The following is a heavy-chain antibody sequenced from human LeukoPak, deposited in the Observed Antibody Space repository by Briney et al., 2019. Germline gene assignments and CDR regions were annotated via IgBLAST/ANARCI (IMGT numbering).Heavy chain of an antibody. CDR1: GGSISSSRDY. CDR3: ARATYGSGIINWFDP. CDR2: IYYSGST. J-gene: IGHJ5*02. Sequence: PSETLSLTCTVSGGSISSSRDYWAWIRQPPGKGLEWIANIYYSGSTYYSPSLKSRVTISVDTSKNQFSLKLSSVTAADTAVYYCARATYGSGIINWFDPWGQGTLVTVSS. D-gene: IGHD3-10*01. V-gene: IGHV4-39*07.